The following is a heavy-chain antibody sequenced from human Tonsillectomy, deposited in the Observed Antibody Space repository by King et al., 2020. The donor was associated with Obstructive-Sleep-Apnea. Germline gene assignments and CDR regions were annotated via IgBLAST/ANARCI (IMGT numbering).Heavy chain of an antibody. CDR3: AKVALLNDFDY. D-gene: IGHD3-10*01. CDR2: ISDSGGST. V-gene: IGHV3-23*04. Sequence: VQLVESGGGLVQPGGSLRLSCAASRFTFSSYAMSWVRQAPGKGLEWVPAISDSGGSTYYSAAVKGRFTISRDNTKNTLYLQMNSLSAEDTAVYYCAKVALLNDFDYWGLGTLVTVSS. J-gene: IGHJ4*02. CDR1: RFTFSSYA.